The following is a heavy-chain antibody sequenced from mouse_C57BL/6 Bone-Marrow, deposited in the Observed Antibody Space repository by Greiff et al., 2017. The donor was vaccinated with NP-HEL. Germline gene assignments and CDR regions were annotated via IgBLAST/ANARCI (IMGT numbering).Heavy chain of an antibody. CDR2: ISYDGSN. V-gene: IGHV3-6*01. D-gene: IGHD1-1*01. J-gene: IGHJ2*01. CDR3: AREKTTVVAPFDY. CDR1: GYSITSGYY. Sequence: ESGPGLVKPSQSLSLTCSVTGYSITSGYYWNWIRQFPGNKLEWMGYISYDGSNNYNPSLKNRISITRDTSKNQFFLKLNSVTTEDTATYYCAREKTTVVAPFDYWGQGTTLTVSS.